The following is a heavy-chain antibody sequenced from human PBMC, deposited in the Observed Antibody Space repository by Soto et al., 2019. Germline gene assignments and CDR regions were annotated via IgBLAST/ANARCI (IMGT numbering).Heavy chain of an antibody. D-gene: IGHD3-22*01. CDR1: GASVTSPEHY. CDR2: IYYSGST. V-gene: IGHV4-30-4*01. Sequence: PSETLSLTWSVSGASVTSPEHYWTWIRQSPGKGLEWIGYIYYSGSTCYNPSLKSRVTISVDTSKNQFSLKLSCVTAADTAVYYCARDTGYYDSSGKNFFDYWGQGTLVTVSS. CDR3: ARDTGYYDSSGKNFFDY. J-gene: IGHJ4*02.